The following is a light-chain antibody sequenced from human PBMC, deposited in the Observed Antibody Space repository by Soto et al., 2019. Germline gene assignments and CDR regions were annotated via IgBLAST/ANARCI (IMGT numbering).Light chain of an antibody. J-gene: IGLJ2*01. CDR3: SSYTSSSLV. CDR2: EVS. V-gene: IGLV2-14*01. CDR1: SSDVGGYNY. Sequence: QSALTKPASVSGSPGQSITISCTGTSSDVGGYNYVSWYQQHPGKAPKLMIYEVSNRPSGVSNRFSGSKSGNTASLTISGLQAEDEADYYCSSYTSSSLVFGGGTKLTVL.